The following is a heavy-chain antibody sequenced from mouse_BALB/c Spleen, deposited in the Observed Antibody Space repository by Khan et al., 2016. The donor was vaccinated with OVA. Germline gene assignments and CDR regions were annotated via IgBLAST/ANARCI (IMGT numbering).Heavy chain of an antibody. V-gene: IGHV1-20*02. D-gene: IGHD1-1*01. Sequence: EVQLQQSGPELVKPGASVKISCKASGYSFTGYFMNWVMQSHGKSLEWIGRINPHIGETFYNQKFKGKATLTVDESSSTAHMELRSLASVDSAVYYCARKNGSDFDYWGQGTTLTVSS. CDR1: GYSFTGYF. J-gene: IGHJ2*01. CDR3: ARKNGSDFDY. CDR2: INPHIGET.